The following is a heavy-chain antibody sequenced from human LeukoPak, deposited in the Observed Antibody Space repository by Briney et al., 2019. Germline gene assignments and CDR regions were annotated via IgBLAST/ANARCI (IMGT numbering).Heavy chain of an antibody. CDR3: ARSCDSSGYLDY. CDR1: GYSFTSCY. D-gene: IGHD3-22*01. J-gene: IGHJ4*02. V-gene: IGHV1-46*03. CDR2: INPSAGGT. Sequence: ASVKVSCKASGYSFTSCYVHFVRQAPGQGLVWMGIINPSAGGTTYAQKFQGRVTMTRDTSTTTVYMELSSLRSEDTAVYYCARSCDSSGYLDYWGQGTLVTVPS.